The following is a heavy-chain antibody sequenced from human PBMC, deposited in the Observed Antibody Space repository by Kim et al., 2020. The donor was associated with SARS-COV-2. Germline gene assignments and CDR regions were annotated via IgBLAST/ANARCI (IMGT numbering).Heavy chain of an antibody. CDR3: ARRLYGDYYFDY. Sequence: SETLSLTCTVSGGSFSSSSYSWGWIRQSPGKPLECIGTFFYSGSTYYNPSLKSRVTISVDTSKNQFSLRLSSVTAADTAVYYCARRLYGDYYFDYWGQGTLVTVSS. CDR1: GGSFSSSSYS. CDR2: FFYSGST. D-gene: IGHD4-17*01. V-gene: IGHV4-39*01. J-gene: IGHJ4*02.